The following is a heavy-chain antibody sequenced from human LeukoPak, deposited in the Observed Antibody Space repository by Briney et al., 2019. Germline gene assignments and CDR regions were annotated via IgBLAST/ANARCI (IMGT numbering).Heavy chain of an antibody. CDR2: ISGSGGST. CDR1: GFTFSSHA. J-gene: IGHJ4*02. V-gene: IGHV3-23*01. Sequence: GGSLRLSCAASGFTFSSHAMNWVRQAPGKGLEWVSAISGSGGSTYYADSVKGRFTISRDNAKNSLYLQMNSLRAEDTAVYYCARVDSGYIFDYWGQGTLVTVSS. D-gene: IGHD3-10*01. CDR3: ARVDSGYIFDY.